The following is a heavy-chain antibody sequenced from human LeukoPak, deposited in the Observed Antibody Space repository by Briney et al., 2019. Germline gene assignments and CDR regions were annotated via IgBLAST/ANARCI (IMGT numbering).Heavy chain of an antibody. CDR1: GFTVSTNY. V-gene: IGHV3-53*01. D-gene: IGHD2-8*02. Sequence: GGSLRLSCVASGFTVSTNYMSWVRQAPGKGLEWVSVIYSGGSTCYADSVKGRFTISRDNSKNTLYLQMNSLRAEDTAVYYCARDTGSMAARFFDNWGQGTLVTVSS. CDR2: IYSGGST. CDR3: ARDTGSMAARFFDN. J-gene: IGHJ4*02.